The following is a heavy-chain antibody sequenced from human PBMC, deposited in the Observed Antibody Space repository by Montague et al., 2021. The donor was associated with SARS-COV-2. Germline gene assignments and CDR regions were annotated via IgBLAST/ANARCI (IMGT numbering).Heavy chain of an antibody. V-gene: IGHV4-34*01. CDR2: IHHGGST. J-gene: IGHJ6*03. Sequence: SETRSPTCAVHGGSFSTYSWNWIRQPPGKGLEWIGEIHHGGSTNYNPSLKSRVTISADTSKNQFSLKLTSVAAADTAVYYCARLGDGVVPSPILGVGPYYTYYYMDVWGKGTTVTVSS. CDR1: GGSFSTYS. D-gene: IGHD2-15*01. CDR3: ARLGDGVVPSPILGVGPYYTYYYMDV.